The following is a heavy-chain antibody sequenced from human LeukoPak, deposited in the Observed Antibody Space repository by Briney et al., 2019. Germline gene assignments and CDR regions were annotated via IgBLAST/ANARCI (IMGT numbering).Heavy chain of an antibody. Sequence: GGSLRLSCAASGFTFSSYSMNWVRQAPGKGLEWVSEISAGGGSTYYVDSVKGRFTISRDNSQNTLYLQMNSLRAEDTAVYNCAKEYSGYDFDYWGQGTLVTVSS. CDR3: AKEYSGYDFDY. CDR1: GFTFSSYS. V-gene: IGHV3-23*01. CDR2: ISAGGGST. J-gene: IGHJ4*02. D-gene: IGHD5-12*01.